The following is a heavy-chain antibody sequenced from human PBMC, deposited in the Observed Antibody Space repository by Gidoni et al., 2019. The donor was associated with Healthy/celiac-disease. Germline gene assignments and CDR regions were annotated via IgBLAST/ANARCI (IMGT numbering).Heavy chain of an antibody. CDR2: ISSSSSYI. V-gene: IGHV3-21*01. D-gene: IGHD3-22*01. Sequence: EVQLVEPGGGLVKPGGSLRLSCAASGFTFGSYSMNWVRQAPGKGLEWVSSISSSSSYIYYADSVKGRFTISRDNAKNSLYLQMNSLRAEDTAVYYCARPHTYYYDSSGYSGYAFDIWGQGTMVTVSS. CDR1: GFTFGSYS. J-gene: IGHJ3*02. CDR3: ARPHTYYYDSSGYSGYAFDI.